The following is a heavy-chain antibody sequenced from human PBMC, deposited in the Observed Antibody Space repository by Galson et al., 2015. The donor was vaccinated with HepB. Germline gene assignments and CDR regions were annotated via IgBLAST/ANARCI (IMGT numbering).Heavy chain of an antibody. D-gene: IGHD5-18*01. Sequence: SLRLSCAGSGFNFSTYWMHWVRQAPGKGLMWVSYIKSDGSKTGYAASVKGRFTISRDNAKNTLFLHLNSLRDEDTAVYYCASTRPYVDAAVVSLHHYYYYYMDVWGTGTTVTVSS. CDR1: GFNFSTYW. CDR2: IKSDGSKT. V-gene: IGHV3-74*01. J-gene: IGHJ6*03. CDR3: ASTRPYVDAAVVSLHHYYYYYMDV.